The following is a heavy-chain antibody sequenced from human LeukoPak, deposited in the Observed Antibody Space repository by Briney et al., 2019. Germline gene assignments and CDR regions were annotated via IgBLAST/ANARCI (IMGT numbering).Heavy chain of an antibody. CDR1: GFIFSTHA. D-gene: IGHD2-15*01. Sequence: GGSPRLSCVASGFIFSTHAMSWVRLAPGRGLEWVSTTSDSGGSTYYTESVKGRFTISRDNSMSTLSLQMKSLRVEDTALYYCARGYCSGGSCTWGLFDSWGQGTLVTVSS. CDR3: ARGYCSGGSCTWGLFDS. CDR2: TSDSGGST. J-gene: IGHJ4*02. V-gene: IGHV3-23*01.